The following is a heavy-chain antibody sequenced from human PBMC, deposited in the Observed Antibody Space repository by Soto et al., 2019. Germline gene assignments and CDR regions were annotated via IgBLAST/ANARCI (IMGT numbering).Heavy chain of an antibody. D-gene: IGHD3-10*01. Sequence: QVQLVQSGAEVKKPGASVKVSCKASGYTFTSYGISWVRQAPGQGLEWMGWISAYNGNTNYAQKLQGRDTMTTDTSTSTAYMELMSLRSDDTAVYYCARDRVTMVRGVIPNWFGPWGQGTLCTVSS. CDR2: ISAYNGNT. CDR1: GYTFTSYG. J-gene: IGHJ5*02. CDR3: ARDRVTMVRGVIPNWFGP. V-gene: IGHV1-18*01.